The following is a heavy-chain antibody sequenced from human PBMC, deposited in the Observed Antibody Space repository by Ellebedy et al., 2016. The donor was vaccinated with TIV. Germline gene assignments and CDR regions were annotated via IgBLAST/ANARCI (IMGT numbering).Heavy chain of an antibody. CDR1: GFTFSSYS. Sequence: GESLKISCAASGFTFSSYSMNWVRQAPGKGLEWVSYISSSSSTIYYADSVKGRFTISRDNAKNSLYLQMNSLRAEDTAVYYCARDRFSSDYWFDPWGQGTLVTVSS. CDR3: ARDRFSSDYWFDP. CDR2: ISSSSSTI. D-gene: IGHD2-21*02. V-gene: IGHV3-48*04. J-gene: IGHJ5*02.